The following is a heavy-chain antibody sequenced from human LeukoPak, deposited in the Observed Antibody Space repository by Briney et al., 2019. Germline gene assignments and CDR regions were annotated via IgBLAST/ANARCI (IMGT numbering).Heavy chain of an antibody. CDR1: GFTFSSYS. V-gene: IGHV3-21*01. CDR2: ISSSSSYI. J-gene: IGHJ4*02. Sequence: PGGSLRLSCAASGFTFSSYSMNWVRQAPGKGLEWVSSISSSSSYIYYAGSVKGRFTISRDNSKNTLYLQMNSLRAEDTAVYYCAKELNDYVPYYFDYWGQGTLVTVSS. D-gene: IGHD3-16*01. CDR3: AKELNDYVPYYFDY.